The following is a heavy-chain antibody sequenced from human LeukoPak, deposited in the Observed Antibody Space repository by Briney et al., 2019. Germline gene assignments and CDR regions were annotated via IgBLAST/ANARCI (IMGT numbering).Heavy chain of an antibody. CDR2: IYYSGST. CDR3: ARVDDSSGNDAFDI. D-gene: IGHD3-22*01. V-gene: IGHV4-59*01. CDR1: GGSISSYY. Sequence: SETLSLTCTVSGGSISSYYWSWIRQPPGKGLEWIGYIYYSGSTNYNPSLKSRVTISVDTSKNQFSLKLSSVTAADTAVYYCARVDDSSGNDAFDIWGQGTMVTVSS. J-gene: IGHJ3*02.